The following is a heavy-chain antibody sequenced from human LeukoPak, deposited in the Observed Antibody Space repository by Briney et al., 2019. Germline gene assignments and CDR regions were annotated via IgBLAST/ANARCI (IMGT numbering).Heavy chain of an antibody. Sequence: PGGSLRLSCAASGFTFSSYSMNWVRRAPGKGLEWVSSISSSSSYIYYADSVKGRFTISRDNAKNSLYLQMNSLRAEDTAVYYCAREGYYDSSGYSYYYYYGMDVWGQGTTVTVSS. CDR1: GFTFSSYS. D-gene: IGHD3-22*01. CDR3: AREGYYDSSGYSYYYYYGMDV. J-gene: IGHJ6*02. V-gene: IGHV3-21*01. CDR2: ISSSSSYI.